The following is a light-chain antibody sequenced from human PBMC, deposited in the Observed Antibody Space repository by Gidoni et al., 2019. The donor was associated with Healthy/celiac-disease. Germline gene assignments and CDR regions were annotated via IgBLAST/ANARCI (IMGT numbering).Light chain of an antibody. J-gene: IGKJ3*01. CDR3: QQRSNWPFT. CDR2: DAS. Sequence: EIVLTQSPATLSLSPGERATLSCRASQSVSSYLAWYQQKPGQAPRLLLYDASNRATGIPARFSGRGSGTYFTLTLGSLVPEDFAVYYFQQRSNWPFTFGPXTKVDIK. CDR1: QSVSSY. V-gene: IGKV3-11*01.